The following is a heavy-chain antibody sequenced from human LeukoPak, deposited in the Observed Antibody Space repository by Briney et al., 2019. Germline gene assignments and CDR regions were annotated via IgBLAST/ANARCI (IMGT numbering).Heavy chain of an antibody. V-gene: IGHV1-8*03. CDR1: GYTFTSYD. D-gene: IGHD4-23*01. Sequence: RGASVKVSCKASGYTFTSYDINWVRQATGQGLEWMGWMNPNSGNTGYAQKFQGRVTITRNTSISTAYMELSSLRSEDTAVYYCARGRGGYGGKRSYYYYYMDVWGKGTTVTVSS. CDR3: ARGRGGYGGKRSYYYYYMDV. J-gene: IGHJ6*03. CDR2: MNPNSGNT.